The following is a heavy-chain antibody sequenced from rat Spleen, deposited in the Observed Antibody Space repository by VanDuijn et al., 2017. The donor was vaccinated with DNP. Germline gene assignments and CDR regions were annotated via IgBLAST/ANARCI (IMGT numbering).Heavy chain of an antibody. CDR1: GFTFSDYY. Sequence: EVQLVESGGALVQPGRSLKLSCAASGFTFSDYYMAWVRQAPKKGLEWVASISNTGDNTYYSDSVKGRFSLSRDNAKSTLYLQVNSLRSEDTATYYCATHLGMGIDYFDYWGQGVMVTVSS. J-gene: IGHJ2*01. D-gene: IGHD1-7*01. CDR3: ATHLGMGIDYFDY. V-gene: IGHV5-25*01. CDR2: ISNTGDNT.